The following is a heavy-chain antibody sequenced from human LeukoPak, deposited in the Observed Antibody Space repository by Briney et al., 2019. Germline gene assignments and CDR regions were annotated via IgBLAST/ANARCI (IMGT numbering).Heavy chain of an antibody. V-gene: IGHV1-2*02. J-gene: IGHJ4*02. Sequence: ASVKVSCKASGYTFTGYYMHWVRQAPGQGLEWMGWINPNSCGTNYAQKFQGRVTMTRDTSISTAYMELSRLRSDDTAVYYCARDRVPYYDFWSGYSDWGQGTLVTVSS. CDR2: INPNSCGT. D-gene: IGHD3-3*01. CDR3: ARDRVPYYDFWSGYSD. CDR1: GYTFTGYY.